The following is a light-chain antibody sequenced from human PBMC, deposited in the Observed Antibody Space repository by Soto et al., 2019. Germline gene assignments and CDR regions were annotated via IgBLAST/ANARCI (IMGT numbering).Light chain of an antibody. CDR3: QQYNGYPYT. J-gene: IGKJ2*01. CDR1: QSISSW. V-gene: IGKV1-5*01. CDR2: DAS. Sequence: DIQMTQSPSTLSASVGDRVTITCRVSQSISSWLAWYHQKPGKAPNLLIYDASSLESGVPSRFSGSGSGTEFTLTLSGLQPDDFATYYCQQYNGYPYTCGQWTKLEIK.